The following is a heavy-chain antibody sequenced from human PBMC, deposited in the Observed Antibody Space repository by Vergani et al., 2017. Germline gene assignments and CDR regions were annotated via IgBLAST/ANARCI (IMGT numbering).Heavy chain of an antibody. D-gene: IGHD3-3*01. Sequence: EVQLVESGGGLVQPGGSLRLSCAASGFTFSSYSMNWVRQAPGKGLEWVSYISSSSSTIYYADSVKGRFTISRDNAKNSLYLQMNSLRAEDTAVYYCARVADYDFWSGYYTRGYYYYYGMDVWGQGP. CDR2: ISSSSSTI. V-gene: IGHV3-48*01. CDR1: GFTFSSYS. CDR3: ARVADYDFWSGYYTRGYYYYYGMDV. J-gene: IGHJ6*02.